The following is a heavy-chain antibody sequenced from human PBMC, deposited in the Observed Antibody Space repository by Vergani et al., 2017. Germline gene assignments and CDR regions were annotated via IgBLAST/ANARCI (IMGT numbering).Heavy chain of an antibody. V-gene: IGHV5-51*01. Sequence: EVELVQSGPEMRKPGASLKISCKGSEYSFGNDWIGWVRQMPGKGLEWMGIIYPADSDTRYSPSSQGTVTISADKAISTAFLQWASLQASDTCLYYCARHTTYTDSWGQGTLVTVSS. CDR2: IYPADSDT. D-gene: IGHD1-1*01. CDR1: EYSFGNDW. J-gene: IGHJ4*02. CDR3: ARHTTYTDS.